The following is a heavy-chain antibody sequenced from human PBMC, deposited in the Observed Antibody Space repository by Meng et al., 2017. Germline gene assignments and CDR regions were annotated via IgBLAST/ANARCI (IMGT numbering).Heavy chain of an antibody. CDR3: ARLLIPGYSSGWYGALGIDY. D-gene: IGHD6-19*01. CDR1: GYTFTGYY. CDR2: INPNSGGT. V-gene: IGHV1-2*06. Sequence: ASVKVFCKASGYTFTGYYMHWVRQAPGQGLEWMGRINPNSGGTNYAQKFQGRVTMTRDTSISTAYVELSRLRSDDTAVYYCARLLIPGYSSGWYGALGIDYWGQGTLVTVSS. J-gene: IGHJ4*02.